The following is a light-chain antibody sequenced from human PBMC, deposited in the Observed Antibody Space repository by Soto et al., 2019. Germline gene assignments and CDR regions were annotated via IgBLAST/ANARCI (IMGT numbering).Light chain of an antibody. CDR1: SSHIGSNT. CDR2: SNN. J-gene: IGLJ1*01. Sequence: QSVLSQVPSASGTAGQRLSISCSGSSSHIGSNTVNWYQQRPGTAPKIPRDSNNQRPSGVPDRFSGSKSGTSASLAISGLQYEDEADYYCAEWDDILNGYVFGSGTKVTV. V-gene: IGLV1-44*01. CDR3: AEWDDILNGYV.